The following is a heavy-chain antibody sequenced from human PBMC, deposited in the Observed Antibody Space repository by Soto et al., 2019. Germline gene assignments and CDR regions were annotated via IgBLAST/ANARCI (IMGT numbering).Heavy chain of an antibody. Sequence: SVKVSCKASGDTFSSYSISWVRQAPGQGLEWMGRIIPILGIADYAQKFQGRVTITADSSTSTAYMELSSLRSEDTAVYYCARDAGGRITMIVTDAFDIWGQGTMVTVSS. D-gene: IGHD3-22*01. CDR2: IIPILGIA. CDR1: GDTFSSYS. CDR3: ARDAGGRITMIVTDAFDI. V-gene: IGHV1-69*04. J-gene: IGHJ3*02.